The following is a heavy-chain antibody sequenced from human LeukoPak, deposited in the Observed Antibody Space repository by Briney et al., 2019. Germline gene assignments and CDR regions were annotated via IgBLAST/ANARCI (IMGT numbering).Heavy chain of an antibody. CDR3: ARGTSISSHPPCDY. V-gene: IGHV3-30*02. Sequence: TGGSLRLSCAASGFTFSSYGMHWVRQAPGKGLEWVAFIRYDGSNKYYADSVKGRFTISRDNSKNTLYLRMNSLRAEDTAVYYCARGTSISSHPPCDYWGQGTLVTVSS. CDR2: IRYDGSNK. J-gene: IGHJ4*02. D-gene: IGHD6-13*01. CDR1: GFTFSSYG.